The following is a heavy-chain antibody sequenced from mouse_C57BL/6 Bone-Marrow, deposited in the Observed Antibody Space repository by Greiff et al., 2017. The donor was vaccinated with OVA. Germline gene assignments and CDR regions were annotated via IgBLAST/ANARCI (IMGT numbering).Heavy chain of an antibody. CDR3: TVRYYYAMDY. Sequence: EVQGVESGGGLVQPGGSMKLSCVASGFTFSNYWMNWVRQSPEKGLEWVAQIRLKSDNYATHYAESVKGRFTISRDDSKSSVYLQMNNLRAEDTGIYYCTVRYYYAMDYWGQGTSVTVSS. V-gene: IGHV6-3*01. J-gene: IGHJ4*01. CDR2: IRLKSDNYAT. CDR1: GFTFSNYW.